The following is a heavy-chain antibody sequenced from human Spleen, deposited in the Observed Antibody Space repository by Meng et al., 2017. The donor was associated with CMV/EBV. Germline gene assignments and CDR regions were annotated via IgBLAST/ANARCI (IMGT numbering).Heavy chain of an antibody. J-gene: IGHJ4*02. CDR2: ISYDGSNK. V-gene: IGHV3-30*04. Sequence: GGSLRLSCAASGFTFSSYAMHWVRQAPGKGLEWVAVISYDGSNKYYADSVKGRFTISRDNSKNTLYLQLDSLRAEDTGIYYCAKDIYDFWTGYYPYYFDSWGQGTLVTVSS. D-gene: IGHD3-3*01. CDR3: AKDIYDFWTGYYPYYFDS. CDR1: GFTFSSYA.